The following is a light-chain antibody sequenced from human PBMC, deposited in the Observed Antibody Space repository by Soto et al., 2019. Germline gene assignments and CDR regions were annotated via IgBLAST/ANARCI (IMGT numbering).Light chain of an antibody. CDR3: SSYTSSSTRV. J-gene: IGLJ3*02. V-gene: IGLV2-14*01. Sequence: QSALTQPASVSGSPGQSITISCTGTSSDVGGYNYVSWYQQHPGKAPKLMIYEVSNRPSGVSKRFSGSKSGNTAFLTISGLQDEDEADYYCSSYTSSSTRVFGGGTKLTVL. CDR1: SSDVGGYNY. CDR2: EVS.